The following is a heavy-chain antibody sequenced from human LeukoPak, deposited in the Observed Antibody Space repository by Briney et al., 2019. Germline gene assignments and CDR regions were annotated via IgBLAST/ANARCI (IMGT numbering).Heavy chain of an antibody. Sequence: PGGSLRLSCAASGFTFDDYTMHWVRQAPGKGLEWVSLISWDGGSTYYADSVKGRFTISRDNSKNSLYLQMNSLRTEDTALYYCAKDITSSSKSGYFDYWGQGTLVTVSS. J-gene: IGHJ4*02. CDR2: ISWDGGST. V-gene: IGHV3-43*01. CDR3: AKDITSSSKSGYFDY. CDR1: GFTFDDYT. D-gene: IGHD4-11*01.